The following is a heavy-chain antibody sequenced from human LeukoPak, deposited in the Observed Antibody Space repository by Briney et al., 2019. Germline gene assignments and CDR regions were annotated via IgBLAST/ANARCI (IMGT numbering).Heavy chain of an antibody. D-gene: IGHD3-9*01. J-gene: IGHJ4*02. CDR2: ISGSGGST. CDR3: AKGQNVLRYFDWLSFFDY. CDR1: GFTISSNY. V-gene: IGHV3-23*01. Sequence: GGSLRLSCAASGFTISSNYMSWVRQAPGKGLEWVSAISGSGGSTYYADSVKGRFTISRDNSKNTLYLQMNSLRAEDTAVYYCAKGQNVLRYFDWLSFFDYWGQGTLVTVSS.